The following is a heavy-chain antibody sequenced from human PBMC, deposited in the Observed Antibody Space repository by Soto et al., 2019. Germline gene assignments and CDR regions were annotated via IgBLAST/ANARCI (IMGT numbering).Heavy chain of an antibody. CDR3: ANLYYYDSSGYHRSKIAFDI. J-gene: IGHJ3*02. Sequence: QVQLVESGGGVVQPGRSLRLSCAASGFTFSSYGMHWVRQALGKGLEWVAVISYDGSNKYYADSVKGRFTISRDNSKNTLYLQMNSLRAEDTAVYYCANLYYYDSSGYHRSKIAFDIWGQGTMVTVSS. V-gene: IGHV3-30*18. D-gene: IGHD3-22*01. CDR2: ISYDGSNK. CDR1: GFTFSSYG.